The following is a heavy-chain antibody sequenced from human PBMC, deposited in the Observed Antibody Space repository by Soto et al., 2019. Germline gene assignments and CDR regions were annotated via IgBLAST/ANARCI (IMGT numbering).Heavy chain of an antibody. D-gene: IGHD2-21*01. CDR3: TRRGGGNYPYYFDY. Sequence: QVQLQQWGAGLLKPSETLSLACAVYGGSFSGYYWSWIRQPPGKGLEWIGEIDHRGNANYNPSLKSRVTISVDTSKNQFSLKLSSVAAADTAVYYCTRRGGGNYPYYFDYWGQGTLLTVSS. CDR2: IDHRGNA. CDR1: GGSFSGYY. J-gene: IGHJ4*02. V-gene: IGHV4-34*01.